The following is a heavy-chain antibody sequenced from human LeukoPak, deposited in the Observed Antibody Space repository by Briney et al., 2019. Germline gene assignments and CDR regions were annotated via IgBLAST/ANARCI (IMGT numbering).Heavy chain of an antibody. Sequence: RAGGSLRLSCAASGFTFSSYSMNWVRQAPGKGLEWVSSISSSSSYIYYADSVKGRFTISRDNAKNSLYLQMNSLRAEDTAVYYCARDSTPGWYPRYFDLWGRGTLVTVSS. CDR3: ARDSTPGWYPRYFDL. J-gene: IGHJ2*01. CDR1: GFTFSSYS. V-gene: IGHV3-21*01. CDR2: ISSSSSYI. D-gene: IGHD6-19*01.